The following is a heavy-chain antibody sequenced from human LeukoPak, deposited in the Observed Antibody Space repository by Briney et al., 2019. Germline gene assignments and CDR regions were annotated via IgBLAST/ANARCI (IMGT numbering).Heavy chain of an antibody. D-gene: IGHD4-17*01. V-gene: IGHV3-48*03. J-gene: IGHJ3*02. CDR1: GFTFSSYE. CDR3: ARDRTQYYGDYDDAFDI. CDR2: ISSSGSTI. Sequence: GGSLRLSCAASGFTFSSYEMNWVRQAPGKGLEWVSYISSSGSTIYYADSVKGRFTISRDNAKNSLYLQMSSLRAEDTAVYYCARDRTQYYGDYDDAFDIWGQGTMVTVSS.